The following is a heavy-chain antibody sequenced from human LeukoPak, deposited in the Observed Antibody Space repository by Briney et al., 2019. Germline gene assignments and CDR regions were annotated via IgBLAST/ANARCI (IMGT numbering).Heavy chain of an antibody. CDR3: ARRITMVRGPYHFDY. J-gene: IGHJ4*02. Sequence: SETLSLTCAVYGGSFSGYYWSWIRQPPGKGLEWIGEINHSGSTNYNPSRKSRVTISVDTAKNQFSLKLSSVTAADTAVYYCARRITMVRGPYHFDYWGQGTLVTVSS. CDR1: GGSFSGYY. V-gene: IGHV4-34*01. D-gene: IGHD3-10*01. CDR2: INHSGST.